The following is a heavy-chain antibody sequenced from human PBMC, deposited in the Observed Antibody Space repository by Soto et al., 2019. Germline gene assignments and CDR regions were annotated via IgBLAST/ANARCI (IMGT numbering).Heavy chain of an antibody. CDR1: GFTFDDYA. V-gene: IGHV3-9*01. CDR3: AKAEYYDFWSGYRGYYGMDV. Sequence: EVQLVESGGGLVQPGRSLRLSCAASGFTFDDYAMHWVRQAPGKGLEWVSGISWNSGSIGYADYVKGRFTISRDNAKNSLYLQMNSLSAEDTAVYYCAKAEYYDFWSGYRGYYGMDVWGQGTTVTVSS. D-gene: IGHD3-3*01. J-gene: IGHJ6*01. CDR2: ISWNSGSI.